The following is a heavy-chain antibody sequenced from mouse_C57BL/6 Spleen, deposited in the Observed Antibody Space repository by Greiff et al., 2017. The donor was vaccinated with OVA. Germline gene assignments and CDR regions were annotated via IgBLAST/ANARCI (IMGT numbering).Heavy chain of an antibody. J-gene: IGHJ1*03. D-gene: IGHD2-1*01. CDR2: ISDGGSYT. CDR1: GFTFSSYA. V-gene: IGHV5-4*01. Sequence: EVNVVESGGGLVKPGGSLKLSCAASGFTFSSYAMSWVRQTPEKRLEWVATISDGGSYTYYPDNVKGRFTISRDNAKNNLYLQMSHLKSEDTAMYYCARENYGNYGYFDVWGTGTTVTVSS. CDR3: ARENYGNYGYFDV.